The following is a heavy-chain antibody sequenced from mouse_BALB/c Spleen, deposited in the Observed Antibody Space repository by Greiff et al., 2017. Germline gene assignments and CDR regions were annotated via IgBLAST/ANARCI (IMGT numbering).Heavy chain of an antibody. CDR1: GYTFTSYW. CDR3: ARAYYYGSSFDY. D-gene: IGHD1-1*01. Sequence: SGAALAKPGASVKMSCKASGYTFTSYWMHWVKQRPGQGLEWIGYINPSTGYTEYNQKFKDKATLTADKSSSTAYMQLSSLTSEDSAVYYCARAYYYGSSFDYWGQGTTLTVSS. J-gene: IGHJ2*01. CDR2: INPSTGYT. V-gene: IGHV1-7*01.